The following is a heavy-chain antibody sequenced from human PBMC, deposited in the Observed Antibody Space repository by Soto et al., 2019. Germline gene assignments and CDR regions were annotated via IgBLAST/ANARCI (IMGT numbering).Heavy chain of an antibody. Sequence: ASPNVSCKASGCTFTTHAIPWVRQAPVQSLEWMGWINGGTGQTKHSQRFQGRVNITRDTSASTAYMALSSLRSEDTAVYYCARGKGMEENYYYYGQDIWGQGTTVNVSS. CDR2: INGGTGQT. D-gene: IGHD1-1*01. CDR3: ARGKGMEENYYYYGQDI. V-gene: IGHV1-3*01. CDR1: GCTFTTHA. J-gene: IGHJ6*02.